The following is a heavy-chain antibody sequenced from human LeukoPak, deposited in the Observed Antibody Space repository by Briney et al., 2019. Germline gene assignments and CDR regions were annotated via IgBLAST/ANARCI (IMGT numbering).Heavy chain of an antibody. V-gene: IGHV3-66*01. Sequence: GGSLRLSCAASGFTVSSNYMSWVRQAPGKGLEWVSVIYSGGSTYYADSVKGRFTISRDNSKNTLYLQMNSLRGEDTAVYYCARDRLTMVRGVTYGTDVWGQGTTVTVSS. D-gene: IGHD3-10*01. J-gene: IGHJ6*02. CDR2: IYSGGST. CDR3: ARDRLTMVRGVTYGTDV. CDR1: GFTVSSNY.